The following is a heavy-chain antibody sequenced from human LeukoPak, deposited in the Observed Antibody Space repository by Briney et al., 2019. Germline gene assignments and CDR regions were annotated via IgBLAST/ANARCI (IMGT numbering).Heavy chain of an antibody. J-gene: IGHJ4*02. CDR1: GYTFTSYG. CDR2: ICAYNGNT. V-gene: IGHV1-18*01. CDR3: ARDRVLLWFGELLNSPFDY. Sequence: ASVKVSCKASGYTFTSYGISWVRQAPGQGLEWMGWICAYNGNTNYAQKLQGRVTMTTDTSTSTAYMELRSLRSDDTAVYYCARDRVLLWFGELLNSPFDYWGQGTLVTVSS. D-gene: IGHD3-10*01.